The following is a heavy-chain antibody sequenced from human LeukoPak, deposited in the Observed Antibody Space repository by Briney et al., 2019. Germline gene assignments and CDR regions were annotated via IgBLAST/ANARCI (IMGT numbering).Heavy chain of an antibody. D-gene: IGHD3-22*01. CDR2: MNPNSGNT. V-gene: IGHV1-8*02. CDR3: ARDERYDSSGYPFDY. J-gene: IGHJ4*02. Sequence: GASVKVSCKASGYTFTSYDINWVRQATGQGLEWMGWMNPNSGNTGYAQKFQGRVTTTRDTSISTAYMELSRLRSDDTAVYYCARDERYDSSGYPFDYWGQGTLGTVSS. CDR1: GYTFTSYD.